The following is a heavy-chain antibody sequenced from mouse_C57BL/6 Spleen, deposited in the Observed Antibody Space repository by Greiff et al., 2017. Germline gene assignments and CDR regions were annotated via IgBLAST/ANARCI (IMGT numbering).Heavy chain of an antibody. CDR1: GYAFSSSW. CDR3: ARDYDYDRAWFAY. J-gene: IGHJ3*01. D-gene: IGHD2-4*01. V-gene: IGHV1-82*01. CDR2: IYPGDGDT. Sequence: VQLQQSGPELVKPGASVKISCKASGYAFSSSWMNWVKQRPGKGLEWIGRIYPGDGDTNYNGKFKGKATLTADKSSSTAYMQLSSLTSEDSAVYFCARDYDYDRAWFAYWGQGTLVTVSA.